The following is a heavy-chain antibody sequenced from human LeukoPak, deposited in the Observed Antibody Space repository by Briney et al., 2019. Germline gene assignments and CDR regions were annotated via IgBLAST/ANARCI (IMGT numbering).Heavy chain of an antibody. Sequence: SETLSLTCAVYGGSFSGYYWSWIRQPAGKGLEWIGRIYTSGSTNYNPSLKSRVTMSVDTSKNQFSLKLSSVTAADTAVYYCARINSGYYDAFDIWGQGTMVTVSS. CDR3: ARINSGYYDAFDI. D-gene: IGHD3-22*01. J-gene: IGHJ3*02. CDR1: GGSFSGYY. CDR2: IYTSGST. V-gene: IGHV4-59*10.